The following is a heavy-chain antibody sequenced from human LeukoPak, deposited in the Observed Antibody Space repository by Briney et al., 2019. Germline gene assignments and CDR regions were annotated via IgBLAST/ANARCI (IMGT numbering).Heavy chain of an antibody. V-gene: IGHV1-46*01. CDR3: AGRYGSGSYLVY. D-gene: IGHD3-10*01. Sequence: GASVKVSCKTSGYTFTAYYMHWVRQAPGQGLEWMGIINPSGGSTSYAQKFQGRVTMTRDTSTSTVYMELSSLRSEDTAVYYCAGRYGSGSYLVYWGQGTLVTVSS. J-gene: IGHJ4*02. CDR2: INPSGGST. CDR1: GYTFTAYY.